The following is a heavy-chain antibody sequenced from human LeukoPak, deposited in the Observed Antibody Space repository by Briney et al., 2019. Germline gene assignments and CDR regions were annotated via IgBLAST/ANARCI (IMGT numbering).Heavy chain of an antibody. CDR3: AREGLDDSSGYYPNWFDP. CDR1: GFTFSSYA. J-gene: IGHJ5*02. CDR2: ISYDGSNK. V-gene: IGHV3-30*04. Sequence: GGSLRLSCAASGFTFSSYAMHWVRQAPGKGLEWVAVISYDGSNKYYADSVKGRFTISRDNSKNTLYLQMNSLRAEDTAVYYCAREGLDDSSGYYPNWFDPWGQGTLVTVSS. D-gene: IGHD3-22*01.